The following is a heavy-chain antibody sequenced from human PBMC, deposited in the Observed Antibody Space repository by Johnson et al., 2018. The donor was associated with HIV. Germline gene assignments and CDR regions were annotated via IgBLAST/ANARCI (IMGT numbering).Heavy chain of an antibody. D-gene: IGHD6-6*01. CDR1: GFTFSSYA. CDR2: ISYDGSNK. J-gene: IGHJ3*02. CDR3: ARVYSSSSAHAFDI. Sequence: VQLVESGGGVVQPGRSLRLSCAASGFTFSSYAMHWVRQAPGKGLEWVAVISYDGSNKYYADSVKGRFTISRDNSKNTLYLQMNSLIAEDTAVYYCARVYSSSSAHAFDIWGQGTMVTVSS. V-gene: IGHV3-30*04.